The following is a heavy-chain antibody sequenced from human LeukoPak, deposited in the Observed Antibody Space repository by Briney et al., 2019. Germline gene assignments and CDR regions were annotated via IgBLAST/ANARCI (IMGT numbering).Heavy chain of an antibody. V-gene: IGHV4-34*01. J-gene: IGHJ4*02. CDR2: INHSGST. CDR3: ARRRRYCSSTSCYLIDY. Sequence: SETLSLTCAVYGGSFSGYYWGWIRQPPGKGLEWIGEINHSGSTNYNPSPKSRVTISVDTSKNQFSLKLSSVTAADTAVYYCARRRRYCSSTSCYLIDYWGQGTLVTVSS. CDR1: GGSFSGYY. D-gene: IGHD2-2*01.